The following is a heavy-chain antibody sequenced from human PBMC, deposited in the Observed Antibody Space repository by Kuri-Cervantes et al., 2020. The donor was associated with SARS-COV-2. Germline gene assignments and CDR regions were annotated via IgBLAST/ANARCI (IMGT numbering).Heavy chain of an antibody. CDR1: GFTVSSNY. CDR3: ARDIKYQLLYPGWGMDV. V-gene: IGHV3-53*01. D-gene: IGHD2-2*02. CDR2: IYSGGST. J-gene: IGHJ6*02. Sequence: GGSLRLSCAASGFTVSSNYMSWVRQAPGKGLEWVSVIYSGGSTYYADSVKGRFTISRDNSKDTLYLQMNSLRAEDTAVHYCARDIKYQLLYPGWGMDVWGQGTTVTVSS.